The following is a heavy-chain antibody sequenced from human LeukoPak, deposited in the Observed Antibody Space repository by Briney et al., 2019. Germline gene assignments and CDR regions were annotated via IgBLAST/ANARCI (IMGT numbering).Heavy chain of an antibody. D-gene: IGHD3-22*01. J-gene: IGHJ4*02. Sequence: ASVKVSCKASGYTFTSYGISWVRQAPGQGLEWMGWINAYNGNTNYAQKLQGRVTMTTGTSTSTAYMELRSLRSDDTAVYYCARDQGNYYDSSGYYEREPFDYWGQGTLVTVSS. CDR2: INAYNGNT. V-gene: IGHV1-18*01. CDR1: GYTFTSYG. CDR3: ARDQGNYYDSSGYYEREPFDY.